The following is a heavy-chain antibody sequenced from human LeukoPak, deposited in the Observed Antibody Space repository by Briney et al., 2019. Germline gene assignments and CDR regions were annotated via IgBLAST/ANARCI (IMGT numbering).Heavy chain of an antibody. Sequence: SGPTLVKPTQTLTLTCTFSGFSLSTSGVGVGWIRQPPGKALEWLALIYWDDDKRYSPSLKSRLTITKDTSKNQVVLTMTNMDPVDTATYYCAHFDHCSSTSCYAPDAFDIWGQGTMVTVSS. D-gene: IGHD2-2*01. CDR3: AHFDHCSSTSCYAPDAFDI. CDR2: IYWDDDK. V-gene: IGHV2-5*02. CDR1: GFSLSTSGVG. J-gene: IGHJ3*02.